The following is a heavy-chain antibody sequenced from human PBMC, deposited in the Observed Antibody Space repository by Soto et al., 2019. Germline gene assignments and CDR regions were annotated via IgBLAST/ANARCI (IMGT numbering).Heavy chain of an antibody. D-gene: IGHD3-22*01. J-gene: IGHJ1*01. V-gene: IGHV3-33*01. CDR1: GLTFSSYG. CDR3: ARSYYYDSSGYYRSFFQH. CDR2: IWYDGSNK. Sequence: PGGSLRLACAASGLTFSSYGMHWVRQAPGKGLEWVAVIWYDGSNKYYADSVKGRFTISRDNSKNTLYLQMNSLRAEDTAVYYCARSYYYDSSGYYRSFFQHWGQGTLVTVSS.